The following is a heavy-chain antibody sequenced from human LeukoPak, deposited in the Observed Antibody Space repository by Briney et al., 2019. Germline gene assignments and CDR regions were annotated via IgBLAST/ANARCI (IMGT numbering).Heavy chain of an antibody. CDR3: AREHVLVLAAIQRNWFDP. Sequence: PGGSLRLSCAVSGFIFSSYTMNWARQAPGKGLNWVSSIGSSISYIYFADSVKGRFTISRDNAKNSMYLQMNSLRAEDTAVYYCAREHVLVLAAIQRNWFDPWGQGTLVTVSS. D-gene: IGHD2-2*02. V-gene: IGHV3-21*01. J-gene: IGHJ5*02. CDR1: GFIFSSYT. CDR2: IGSSISYI.